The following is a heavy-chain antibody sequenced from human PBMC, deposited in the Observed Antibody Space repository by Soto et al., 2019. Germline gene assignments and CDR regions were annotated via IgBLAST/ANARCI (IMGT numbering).Heavy chain of an antibody. V-gene: IGHV4-31*03. D-gene: IGHD2-2*01. CDR1: GGAIRTDGYF. J-gene: IGHJ5*02. CDR3: ARGRMPAASLWLGQ. Sequence: TLSLSCSVSGGAIRTDGYFWTWIRQHPGQGLEWMGYIYDSGTTYYNPSLKSRADISIDTSPHHFSLRLKSMTAADTAMYYCARGRMPAASLWLGQWRPGTLVPVSS. CDR2: IYDSGTT.